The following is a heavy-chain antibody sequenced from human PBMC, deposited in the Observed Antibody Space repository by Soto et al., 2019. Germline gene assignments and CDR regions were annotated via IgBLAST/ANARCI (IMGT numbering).Heavy chain of an antibody. CDR3: TRAGSDPGNFYISNYYAMDL. CDR2: IYSGGDT. CDR1: GFSVSSDY. D-gene: IGHD3-10*01. Sequence: HPXGSLRLSCAASGFSVSSDYMSWVRQAPGKGLEWVSLIYSGGDTYYADSVKGRFTISRDISSNTIYLHMTSLRADDTAIYYCTRAGSDPGNFYISNYYAMDLWGRGTTVTVS. J-gene: IGHJ6*02. V-gene: IGHV3-53*01.